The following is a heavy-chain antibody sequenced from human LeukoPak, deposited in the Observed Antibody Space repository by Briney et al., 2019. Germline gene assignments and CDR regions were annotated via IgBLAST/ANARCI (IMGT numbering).Heavy chain of an antibody. D-gene: IGHD3-10*01. V-gene: IGHV1-2*02. CDR3: ARDQGYGSGGYSFDY. J-gene: IGHJ4*02. CDR2: INPNSGGT. Sequence: ASVKVSCKASGYTFTGYYMHWVRQAPGQGLEWMGWINPNSGGTNYTQNFQGRVTITRDTSITTAYMELSRLTSDDTALYYCARDQGYGSGGYSFDYWGQGTRVAVSS. CDR1: GYTFTGYY.